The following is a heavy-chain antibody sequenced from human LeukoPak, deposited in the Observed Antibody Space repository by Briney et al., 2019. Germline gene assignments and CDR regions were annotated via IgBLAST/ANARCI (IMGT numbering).Heavy chain of an antibody. CDR1: GGSISSYY. V-gene: IGHV4-59*01. CDR3: ASRYFDSRDYYPFYFDY. D-gene: IGHD3-22*01. J-gene: IGHJ4*02. CDR2: IHYSGST. Sequence: SETLSLTCTVSGGSISSYYWSWIRQSPVKGLEWIGYIHYSGSTNYNPSLKGRVIISIDTSKNQFSLKLTSVTTADTAVYYCASRYFDSRDYYPFYFDYWGQGTLVTVSS.